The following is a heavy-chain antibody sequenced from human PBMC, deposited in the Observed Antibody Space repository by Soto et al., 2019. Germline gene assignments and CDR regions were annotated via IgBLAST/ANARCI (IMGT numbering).Heavy chain of an antibody. D-gene: IGHD5-12*01. V-gene: IGHV1-18*01. Sequence: QVQLVQSGAEVKKPGASVKVSCKASGYTFTSYGITWVRQAPGQGLEWMGWFNTYNGNTNYAQKLQGRVTMTTDTSTSTADMELRRLRSDDTAVYYCARERGGYAYGDYWGQGTLVTVSS. J-gene: IGHJ4*02. CDR1: GYTFTSYG. CDR2: FNTYNGNT. CDR3: ARERGGYAYGDY.